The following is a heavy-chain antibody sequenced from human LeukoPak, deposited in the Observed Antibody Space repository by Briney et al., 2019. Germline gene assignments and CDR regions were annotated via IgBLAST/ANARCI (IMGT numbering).Heavy chain of an antibody. D-gene: IGHD2-8*01. V-gene: IGHV3-7*03. CDR2: IKQDGSEK. CDR3: AIQMGSFDY. Sequence: PGGSLRLSCAASGFTFSSYWMSWVRQAPGKGLEWVANIKQDGSEKYYVDSVKGRFTISRDNSKNTLYLQMNSLRAEDTAVYYCAIQMGSFDYWGQGTLVTVSS. J-gene: IGHJ4*01. CDR1: GFTFSSYW.